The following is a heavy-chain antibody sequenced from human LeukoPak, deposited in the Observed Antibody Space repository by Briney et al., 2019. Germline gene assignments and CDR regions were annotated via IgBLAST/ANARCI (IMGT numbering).Heavy chain of an antibody. CDR1: GYTFTSYY. CDR3: ARAGYSTSSSFDY. D-gene: IGHD6-6*01. V-gene: IGHV1-46*01. J-gene: IGHJ4*02. Sequence: ASVKVSCKASGYTFTSYYMHWGRQAPGQGLEWMGIINPSGGSTSYAQKFQGRVTMTRDTSPSTVYMELSSLGSEDTAVNYCARAGYSTSSSFDYWGQGTLVTVSS. CDR2: INPSGGST.